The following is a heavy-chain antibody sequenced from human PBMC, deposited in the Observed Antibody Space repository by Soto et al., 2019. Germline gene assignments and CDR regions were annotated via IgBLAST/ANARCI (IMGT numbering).Heavy chain of an antibody. CDR2: IYPGDSDT. D-gene: IGHD3-10*01. CDR3: ARLRRNDAFDV. Sequence: PGESLKISCKGSGYTFTSYCIGLVRQMPGKGLEWMGIIYPGDSDTRYSPSFQGQVTISADKSISTAYLQWSSLKASDTAMYYCARLRRNDAFDVWGQGQWSPSPQ. J-gene: IGHJ3*01. V-gene: IGHV5-51*01. CDR1: GYTFTSYC.